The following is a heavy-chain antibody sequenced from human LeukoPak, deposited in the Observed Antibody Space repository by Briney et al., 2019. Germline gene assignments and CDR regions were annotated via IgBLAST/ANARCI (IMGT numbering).Heavy chain of an antibody. CDR3: AKSNGYGLIDI. CDR1: GGSISNFH. J-gene: IGHJ3*02. CDR2: IHYSGSA. D-gene: IGHD3-22*01. Sequence: SETLSLTCTVSGGSISNFHWGWIRQPPGKGLDYVAYIHYSGSANYNPSLKSRVTISLDTSRNQFSLKLNSVTAADTAVYYCAKSNGYGLIDIWGQGTMVTVSS. V-gene: IGHV4-59*12.